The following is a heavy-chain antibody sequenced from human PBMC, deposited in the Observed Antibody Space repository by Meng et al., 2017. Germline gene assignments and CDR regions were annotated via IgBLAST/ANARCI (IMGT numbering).Heavy chain of an antibody. CDR1: GFTFSSYW. J-gene: IGHJ3*02. CDR2: IKQDGSEK. CDR3: ARDKRRKWKLLHRDDAFDI. V-gene: IGHV3-7*01. D-gene: IGHD1-26*01. Sequence: GGSLRLSCAASGFTFSSYWMSWVRQAPGKGLEWVANIKQDGSEKYYVDSVKGRFTISRDNAKNSLYLQMNSLRAEDTAVYYCARDKRRKWKLLHRDDAFDIWGQGTMVTVSS.